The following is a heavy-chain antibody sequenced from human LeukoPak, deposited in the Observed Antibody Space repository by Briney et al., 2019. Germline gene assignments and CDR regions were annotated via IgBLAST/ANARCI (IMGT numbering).Heavy chain of an antibody. D-gene: IGHD1-26*01. V-gene: IGHV1-18*01. CDR3: AKSGAGYYYMDV. J-gene: IGHJ6*03. CDR1: GYTFTSYG. Sequence: ASVNVSCKASGYTFTSYGISWVRQAPGQGLEWMGWISAYNGKTNYAQKLQGRVTMTTDTSTSTAYMELRSLRSDDTAVYYCAKSGAGYYYMDVWGKGTTVTVSS. CDR2: ISAYNGKT.